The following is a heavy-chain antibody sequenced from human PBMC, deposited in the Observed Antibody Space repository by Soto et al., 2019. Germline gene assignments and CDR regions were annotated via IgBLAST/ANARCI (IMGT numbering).Heavy chain of an antibody. D-gene: IGHD1-26*01. CDR1: GYTFTSYA. CDR3: AREISGSYDNWFDP. Sequence: QVQLVQSGAEVKKPGASVKVSCKASGYTFTSYAMHWVRQAPGQRLEWMGWINAGNGNTKYSQKFQGRDTITRDTYASTANIEQSSLRSEDTAVDYCAREISGSYDNWFDPWGQGTRVTVSS. CDR2: INAGNGNT. V-gene: IGHV1-3*01. J-gene: IGHJ5*02.